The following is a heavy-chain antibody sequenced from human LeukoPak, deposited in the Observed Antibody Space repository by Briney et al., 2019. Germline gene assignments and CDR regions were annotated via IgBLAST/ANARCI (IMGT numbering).Heavy chain of an antibody. CDR1: GGSFSGYY. D-gene: IGHD6-19*01. J-gene: IGHJ4*02. V-gene: IGHV4-34*01. Sequence: SETLSLTCAVYGGSFSGYYWSWIRQPPGKGLEWIGEVNHSGSTNYNPSLKSRVTISVDTSKNQFSLKLSSVTAADTAVYYCARRVAGNDYWGQGTLVTVSS. CDR3: ARRVAGNDY. CDR2: VNHSGST.